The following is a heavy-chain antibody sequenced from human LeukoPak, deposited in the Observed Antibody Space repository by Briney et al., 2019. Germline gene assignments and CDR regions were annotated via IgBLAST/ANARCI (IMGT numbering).Heavy chain of an antibody. CDR1: GGSISSGGYY. CDR3: ASGPFGERITIFGVVHY. D-gene: IGHD3-3*01. Sequence: SETLSLTCTVSGGSISSGGYYWSWIRQPPGKGLEWIGYIYHSGSTYYNPSLKSRVTISVDRSKNQFSLKLSSVTAADTAVYYCASGPFGERITIFGVVHYWGQGTLVTVSS. J-gene: IGHJ4*02. CDR2: IYHSGST. V-gene: IGHV4-30-2*01.